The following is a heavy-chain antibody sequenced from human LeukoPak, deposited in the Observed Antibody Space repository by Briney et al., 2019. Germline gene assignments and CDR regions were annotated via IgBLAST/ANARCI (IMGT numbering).Heavy chain of an antibody. CDR1: GGSISSFY. CDR2: IYYSGST. D-gene: IGHD6-13*01. J-gene: IGHJ4*02. CDR3: ARADSSSWYFYY. Sequence: SETLSLTCTVSGGSISSFYWSWIRQPPGKGLEWIGYIYYSGSTNYNPSLKSRVTISVDTSKNQFSLKLSSVTAADTAVYYCARADSSSWYFYYWGQGTLVTVSS. V-gene: IGHV4-59*01.